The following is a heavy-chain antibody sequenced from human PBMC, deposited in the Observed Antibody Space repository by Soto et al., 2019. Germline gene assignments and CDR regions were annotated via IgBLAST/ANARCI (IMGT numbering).Heavy chain of an antibody. CDR3: ASDYYGSGTPPYYYYGMDV. J-gene: IGHJ6*02. Sequence: SVKVSCKASGGTFSSYAISWVRQAPGQGLEWMGGIIPIFGTANYAQKFQGRVTITADESTSTAYMELSSLRSEDTAVYYCASDYYGSGTPPYYYYGMDVWGQGTTVTVSS. CDR2: IIPIFGTA. V-gene: IGHV1-69*13. CDR1: GGTFSSYA. D-gene: IGHD3-10*01.